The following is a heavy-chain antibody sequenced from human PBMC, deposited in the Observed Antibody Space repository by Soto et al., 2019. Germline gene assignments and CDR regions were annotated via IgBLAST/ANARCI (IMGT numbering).Heavy chain of an antibody. CDR1: GFSFSTYA. Sequence: EVQLLESGGGLVQPGGSLRLSCAASGFSFSTYALSWVRQAPGKGLEWFSSISGSGANTYYTDSVKGRFTISRDNPKDTLHLQMHSLRAEDTAIYYCAKDQGSSGWRGGGFFDNWGLGTLVTVSS. J-gene: IGHJ4*02. D-gene: IGHD6-19*01. CDR2: ISGSGANT. V-gene: IGHV3-23*01. CDR3: AKDQGSSGWRGGGFFDN.